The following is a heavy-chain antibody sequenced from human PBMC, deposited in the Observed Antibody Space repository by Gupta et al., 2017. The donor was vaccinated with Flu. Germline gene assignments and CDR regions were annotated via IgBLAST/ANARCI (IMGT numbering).Heavy chain of an antibody. J-gene: IGHJ4*02. CDR2: IIPILGIA. V-gene: IGHV1-69*02. CDR3: AACNYDSSGYYPRTGVFDY. CDR1: GGTFSSYT. D-gene: IGHD3-22*01. Sequence: VQLVQSGAEVKKPGSSVKVSCKASGGTFSSYTISWVRPAPGQGLEWMGRIIPILGIANYAQKFQGRVTITADKSTSTAYMELSSLRSEDTAVYYCAACNYDSSGYYPRTGVFDYWGQGTLVTVSS.